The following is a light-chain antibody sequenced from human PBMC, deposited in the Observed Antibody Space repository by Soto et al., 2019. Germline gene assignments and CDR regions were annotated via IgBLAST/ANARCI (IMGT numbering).Light chain of an antibody. CDR1: SSVVGGYNY. CDR2: DVS. J-gene: IGLJ1*01. CDR3: CSYAGSYTWV. Sequence: HSVLTQPRAVSGPPGESVTISCAGTSSVVGGYNYVSRHTQHPSKAPKLMIYDVSKRPSGVPDRFSGSKSGNTASLTISGLQAEDEADYYCCSYAGSYTWVFGTGTKVTVL. V-gene: IGLV2-11*01.